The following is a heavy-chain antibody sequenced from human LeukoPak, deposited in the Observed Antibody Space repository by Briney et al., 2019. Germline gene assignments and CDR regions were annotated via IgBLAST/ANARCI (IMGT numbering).Heavy chain of an antibody. CDR2: IYPSGST. CDR3: ARESRDTSGFYYGDY. J-gene: IGHJ4*02. Sequence: SETLSLTCTVSGVSISRYYWSWIRQPAGKGLEWLGRIYPSGSTNYNPSLKSRVAMSVDASKKQFSLELRSVTAADTAVYYCARESRDTSGFYYGDYWGPGTLVPVSS. V-gene: IGHV4-4*07. D-gene: IGHD3-22*01. CDR1: GVSISRYY.